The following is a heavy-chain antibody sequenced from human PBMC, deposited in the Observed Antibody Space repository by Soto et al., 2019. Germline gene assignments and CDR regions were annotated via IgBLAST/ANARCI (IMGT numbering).Heavy chain of an antibody. CDR3: ARTISGYSAHYFDY. V-gene: IGHV1-69*13. J-gene: IGHJ4*02. CDR1: GGTFSSYA. CDR2: IIPIFGTA. D-gene: IGHD5-18*01. Sequence: SVKVSFKASGGTFSSYAISWVRQAPGQGLEWMGGIIPIFGTANYAQKFQGRVTITADESTSTAYMELSSLRSEDTAVYYCARTISGYSAHYFDYWGQGTLVTVSS.